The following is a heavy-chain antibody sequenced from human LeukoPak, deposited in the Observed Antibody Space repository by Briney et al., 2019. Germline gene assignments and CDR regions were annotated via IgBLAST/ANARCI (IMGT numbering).Heavy chain of an antibody. Sequence: SETLSLTCAVYGGSFSGYYWSWIRQPPGKGLEWIGEINHSGSTNYNPSPKSRVTISVDTSKNQFSLKLSSVTAADTAVYYCARGRKAARRGNYYYMDVWGKGTTVTVSS. D-gene: IGHD6-6*01. CDR1: GGSFSGYY. CDR2: INHSGST. V-gene: IGHV4-34*01. CDR3: ARGRKAARRGNYYYMDV. J-gene: IGHJ6*03.